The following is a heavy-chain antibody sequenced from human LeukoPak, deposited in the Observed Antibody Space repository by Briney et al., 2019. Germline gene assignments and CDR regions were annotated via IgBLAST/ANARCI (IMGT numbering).Heavy chain of an antibody. V-gene: IGHV3-21*01. D-gene: IGHD6-13*01. CDR1: GFTFSSYS. CDR3: AIIGRIAAAGTHY. J-gene: IGHJ4*02. CDR2: ISSSSSYI. Sequence: GGSLRLSCAASGFTFSSYSMNWVRQAPGEGLEWVSSISSSSSYIYYADSAKGRFTISRDNAKNSLYLQMNSLRAEDTAVYYCAIIGRIAAAGTHYWGQGTLVTVSS.